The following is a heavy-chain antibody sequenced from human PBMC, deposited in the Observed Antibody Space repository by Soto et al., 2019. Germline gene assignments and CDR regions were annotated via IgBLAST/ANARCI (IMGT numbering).Heavy chain of an antibody. CDR1: GFTFSNPW. CDR3: IVRYPYYFDY. V-gene: IGHV3-15*07. D-gene: IGHD2-21*01. CDR2: IKSKTDGGTT. Sequence: EVQLVESGGGLVKPGGSLRLSCAASGFTFSNPWLNWVRQAPGKGLEWVGRIKSKTDGGTTDYAAPVKGRFTISRDDSKNTLYLQMNSLKTEDTAVYYCIVRYPYYFDYWGQGTLVTVSS. J-gene: IGHJ4*02.